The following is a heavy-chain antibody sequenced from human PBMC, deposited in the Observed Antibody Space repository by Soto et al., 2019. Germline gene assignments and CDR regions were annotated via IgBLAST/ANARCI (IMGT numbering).Heavy chain of an antibody. CDR2: TRNKANSYTT. CDR3: ARDGGRGSLGAFDI. D-gene: IGHD1-26*01. CDR1: GFTFSDHY. V-gene: IGHV3-72*01. Sequence: PGGSLRLSCAASGFTFSDHYMDWVRQAPGKGLEWVGRTRNKANSYTTEYAASVKGRFTISRDDSKNSLYLQMNSLKTEDTAVYYCARDGGRGSLGAFDIWGQGTMVTVSS. J-gene: IGHJ3*02.